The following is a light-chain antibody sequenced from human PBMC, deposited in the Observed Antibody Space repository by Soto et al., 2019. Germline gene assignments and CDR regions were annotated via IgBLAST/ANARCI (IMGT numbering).Light chain of an antibody. V-gene: IGKV3-11*01. CDR1: QSVSTA. J-gene: IGKJ2*01. Sequence: EVVLTQSPVTLSLSPGDRAALSCRASQSVSTAVAWYQQKPGQAPRLLIYDASDRATGVPAWFSGSGSGTDFTLTISSVEPEDFAVYFCQQGRKRPPTFGQGTKLDI. CDR3: QQGRKRPPT. CDR2: DAS.